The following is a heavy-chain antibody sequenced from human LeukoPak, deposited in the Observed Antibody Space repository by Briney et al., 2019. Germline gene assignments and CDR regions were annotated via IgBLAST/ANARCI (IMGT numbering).Heavy chain of an antibody. CDR2: ISNNGSTT. D-gene: IGHD3/OR15-3a*01. Sequence: PGRSLRLSCAASVFTFTTYSMHWVRQAPGQGLGDVSGISNNGSTTYYANSMKGRFTISRDNSKNTVYLQMGSLRAEDMGVYYCARGRGDTSAGPFFDYRGGQGSLVTVSS. CDR1: VFTFTTYS. J-gene: IGHJ4*02. CDR3: ARGRGDTSAGPFFDYR. V-gene: IGHV3-64*01.